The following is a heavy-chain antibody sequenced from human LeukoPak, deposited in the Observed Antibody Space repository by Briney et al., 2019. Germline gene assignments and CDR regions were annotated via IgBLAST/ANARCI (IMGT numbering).Heavy chain of an antibody. CDR1: GFSFSNYA. V-gene: IGHV3-23*01. CDR2: IIASSGAT. D-gene: IGHD3-10*01. J-gene: IGHJ4*02. Sequence: PGGSLRLSCAASGFSFSNYAMSWVRQAPGKGLEWVSLIIASSGATFYADSVKGRFTISRDNSKNTLYMQMNSLRAEDTALYYCARASWVSDADAVCWGQGSLVTVSS. CDR3: ARASWVSDADAVC.